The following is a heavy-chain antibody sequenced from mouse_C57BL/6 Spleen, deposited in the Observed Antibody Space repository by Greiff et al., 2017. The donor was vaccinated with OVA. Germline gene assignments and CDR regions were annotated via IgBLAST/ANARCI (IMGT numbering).Heavy chain of an antibody. Sequence: EVQLVESGGDLVKPGGSLKLSCAASGFTFSSYGMSWVRQTPDKRLEWVATISSGGSYTYYPDSVKGRFTISRDNAKNTLYLQMSSLKSEDTAMXYCARHGSYFDYWGQGTTLTVSS. CDR2: ISSGGSYT. V-gene: IGHV5-6*01. CDR3: ARHGSYFDY. CDR1: GFTFSSYG. J-gene: IGHJ2*01.